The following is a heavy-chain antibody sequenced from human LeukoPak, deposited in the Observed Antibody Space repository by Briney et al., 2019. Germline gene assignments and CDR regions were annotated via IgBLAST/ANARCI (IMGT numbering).Heavy chain of an antibody. D-gene: IGHD2-21*01. CDR3: ARYSCDGDCYLFDH. J-gene: IGHJ4*02. Sequence: SETLSLTCTVSGVSINNTSYSWGWVRQPPGRGLEWIATIYYSVSTYYNPSLKSRVTISVDTSKNQFSLKLSSVTATDTAVYYCARYSCDGDCYLFDHWGQGTLVTVSS. CDR1: GVSINNTSYS. V-gene: IGHV4-39*01. CDR2: IYYSVST.